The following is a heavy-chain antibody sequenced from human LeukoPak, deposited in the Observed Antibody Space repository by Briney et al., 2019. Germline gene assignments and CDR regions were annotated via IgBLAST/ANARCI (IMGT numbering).Heavy chain of an antibody. D-gene: IGHD3-22*01. CDR3: AKDTSNYYDSSGYYGTIDY. V-gene: IGHV3-7*03. J-gene: IGHJ4*02. CDR2: IKQDGSEK. Sequence: GGSLRLSCAASGFTFSSYWMSWVRQALGKGLEWVANIKQDGSEKYYVDSVKGRFTISRDNAKNSLYLQMNSLRAEDTALYYCAKDTSNYYDSSGYYGTIDYWGQGTLITVSS. CDR1: GFTFSSYW.